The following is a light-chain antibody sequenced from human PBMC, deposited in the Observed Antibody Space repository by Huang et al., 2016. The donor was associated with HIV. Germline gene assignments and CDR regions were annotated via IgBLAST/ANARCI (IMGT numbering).Light chain of an antibody. CDR2: ATS. CDR3: QQSYYFPRT. J-gene: IGKJ2*01. Sequence: DIQMTQSPSSLSASVGDRVTITCRASQRIDAYLNWYQCKPGRAPKLLIFATSDLQSGVPSRFSGIRSGTTFTLSISNLQPQDFATYFCQQSYYFPRTFGQGTKVEMK. V-gene: IGKV1-39*01. CDR1: QRIDAY.